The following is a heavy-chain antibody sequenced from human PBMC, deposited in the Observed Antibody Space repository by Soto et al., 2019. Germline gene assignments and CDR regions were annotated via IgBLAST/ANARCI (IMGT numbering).Heavy chain of an antibody. D-gene: IGHD2-2*01. V-gene: IGHV3-15*01. CDR3: TTEASTSGYCSSTSCYYFDY. CDR1: GFTFSNAW. J-gene: IGHJ4*02. CDR2: IKSKTDGGTT. Sequence: GGSLRLSCAASGFTFSNAWMSWVRQAPGKGLEWVGRIKSKTDGGTTDYAAPVKGRFTISRDDSKNTLYLQMNSLKTEDTAVYYCTTEASTSGYCSSTSCYYFDYWGQGTLVTVSS.